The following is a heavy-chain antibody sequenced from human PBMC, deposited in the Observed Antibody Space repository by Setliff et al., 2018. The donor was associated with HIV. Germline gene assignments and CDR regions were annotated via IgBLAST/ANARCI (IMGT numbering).Heavy chain of an antibody. Sequence: PGASLTLSCKGSGYSFTSYWIGWVRQMPGKGLEWMGILSPGASDTRYSPSFPGQVTISADKSISTAYLQGRSLKASDTAMDYGARLSPEDDERRAPRFESWGQG. D-gene: IGHD3-3*01. CDR3: ARLSPEDDERRAPRFES. CDR1: GYSFTSYW. V-gene: IGHV5-51*01. CDR2: LSPGASDT. J-gene: IGHJ3*02.